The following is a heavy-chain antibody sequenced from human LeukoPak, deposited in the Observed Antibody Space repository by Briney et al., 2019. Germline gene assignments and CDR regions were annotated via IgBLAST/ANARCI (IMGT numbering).Heavy chain of an antibody. CDR3: ARTLGAPSAFDP. CDR1: GFTFRNFW. D-gene: IGHD2-2*01. CDR2: INSDGSST. Sequence: PGGSLRLSCAASGFTFRNFWMHWVRQAPGKGLLWVSRINSDGSSTTYADSVKGRFSISRDNAKNTLYLQMNSLRAEDTAVYYCARTLGAPSAFDPWGQGTLVTVSS. J-gene: IGHJ5*02. V-gene: IGHV3-74*01.